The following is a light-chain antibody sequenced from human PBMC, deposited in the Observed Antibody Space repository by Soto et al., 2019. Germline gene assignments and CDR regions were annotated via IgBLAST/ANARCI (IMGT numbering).Light chain of an antibody. J-gene: IGLJ2*01. V-gene: IGLV1-40*01. CDR2: YNT. Sequence: QSVLTQPPSVSGAPGQRVTISCTGSSYNIGAGYDVHWYQHLPGTAPKLLIYYNTNRPSGVPDRFSGSKSGPSASLAITGLQAEDEADSYCQSYDSSLSGVVFGGGTKLTVL. CDR1: SYNIGAGYD. CDR3: QSYDSSLSGVV.